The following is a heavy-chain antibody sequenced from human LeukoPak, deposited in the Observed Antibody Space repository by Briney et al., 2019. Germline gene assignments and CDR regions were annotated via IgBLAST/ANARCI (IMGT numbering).Heavy chain of an antibody. V-gene: IGHV1-2*02. J-gene: IGHJ4*02. CDR2: INPNSGGT. CDR3: AVSTMWELLRLDY. D-gene: IGHD1-26*01. Sequence: ASVKVSCKASGYTFTGYDMHWVRQAPGQRLEWMGWINPNSGGTNYAQKFQGRVTMTRDTSISTAYMELSRLRSDDTAVYYCAVSTMWELLRLDYWGQGTLVTVSS. CDR1: GYTFTGYD.